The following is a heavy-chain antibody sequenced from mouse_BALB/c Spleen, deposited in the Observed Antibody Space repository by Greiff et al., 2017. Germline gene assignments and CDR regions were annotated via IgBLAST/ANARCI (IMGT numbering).Heavy chain of an antibody. V-gene: IGHV1-87*01. J-gene: IGHJ3*01. CDR1: GYTFTSYW. D-gene: IGHD2-4*01. CDR3: ARYDYSWFAY. CDR2: IYPGDGDT. Sequence: QVQLQQSGAELARPGASVKLSCKASGYTFTSYWMQWVKQRPGQGLEWIGAIYPGDGDTRYTQKFKGKATLTADKSSSTAYMQLSSLASEDSAVYYCARYDYSWFAYWGQGTLVTVSA.